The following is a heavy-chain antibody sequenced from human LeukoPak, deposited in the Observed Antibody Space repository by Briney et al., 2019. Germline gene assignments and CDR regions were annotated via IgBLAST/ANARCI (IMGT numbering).Heavy chain of an antibody. V-gene: IGHV3-23*01. D-gene: IGHD3/OR15-3a*01. J-gene: IGHJ4*02. CDR2: ISGSGGST. CDR3: ARHLGISGPTSLTYFDY. CDR1: GFTFSSYA. Sequence: GGSLRLSCAASGFTFSSYAMSWVRQAPGKGLEWISSISGSGGSTYSADSVKGRFTISRDNSKNTLYLQMNSLRADDTAVYYCARHLGISGPTSLTYFDYWGQGTLVTVSS.